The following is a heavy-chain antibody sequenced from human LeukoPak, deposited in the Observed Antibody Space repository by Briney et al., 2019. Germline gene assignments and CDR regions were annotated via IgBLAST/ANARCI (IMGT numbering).Heavy chain of an antibody. CDR2: INPNSGGT. V-gene: IGHV1-2*02. J-gene: IGHJ4*02. Sequence: ASVKVSCKASGYTFTSYGISWVRQAPGQGLEWMGWINPNSGGTNYAQKFQGRVTMTRDTSISTAYMELSRLGSDDTAVYYCARADSDVPFDYWGQGTLVTVSS. CDR3: ARADSDVPFDY. CDR1: GYTFTSYG. D-gene: IGHD2-15*01.